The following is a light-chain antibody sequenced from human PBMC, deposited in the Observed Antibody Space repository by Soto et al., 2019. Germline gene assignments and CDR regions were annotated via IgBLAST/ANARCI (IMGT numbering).Light chain of an antibody. CDR1: QSISSW. CDR2: DAS. J-gene: IGKJ1*01. V-gene: IGKV1-5*01. CDR3: QQSLT. Sequence: DIQMTQSPSTLSASVGDRVTSTCRASQSISSWLAWYQQKPGKAPKILIYDASSLESGVPSRFSGSGSGTEFTLTISSLQPDDFATYYCQQSLTFGQGTKVDIK.